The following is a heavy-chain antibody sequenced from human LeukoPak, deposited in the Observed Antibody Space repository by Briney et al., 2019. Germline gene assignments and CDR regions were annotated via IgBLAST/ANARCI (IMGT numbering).Heavy chain of an antibody. CDR1: GYTFTGYY. CDR2: INPNSGGT. D-gene: IGHD1-26*01. V-gene: IGHV1-2*04. Sequence: GASVKVSCKASGYTFTGYYMHWVRQAPGQGLEWMGWINPNSGGTNYAQKFQGWVTMTRDTSISTAYMEQSRLRSDDTAVYYCASTRTSGGSYYFSWGQGTLVTVSS. J-gene: IGHJ4*02. CDR3: ASTRTSGGSYYFS.